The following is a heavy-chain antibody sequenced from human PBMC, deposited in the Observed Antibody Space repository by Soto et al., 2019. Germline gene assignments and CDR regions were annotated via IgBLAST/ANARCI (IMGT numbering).Heavy chain of an antibody. CDR1: GGSISRYY. CDR2: AYYSGDT. Sequence: SETLSLTCSVSGGSISRYYWSWIRQPPGKGLEWIGYAYYSGDTGYNPSLQSRVTMAVDTSKNQVSLKLTSVTAADTAVYYCAGTGPTYAFDVWGQGTLVTVSS. D-gene: IGHD3-9*01. J-gene: IGHJ3*01. V-gene: IGHV4-59*01. CDR3: AGTGPTYAFDV.